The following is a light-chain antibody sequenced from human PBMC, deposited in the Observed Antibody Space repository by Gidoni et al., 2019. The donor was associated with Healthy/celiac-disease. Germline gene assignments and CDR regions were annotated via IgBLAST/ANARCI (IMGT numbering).Light chain of an antibody. J-gene: IGKJ3*01. CDR1: HSISSY. Sequence: DIQLTQSPSSLFASVGDRVTITCRASHSISSYFNWYQQKPGKAPKLLIYAASSLQSGVPSRFSGSGSGTDFTLTISRLQPEDFATYYCQQSYSTLLFTFGPGTKVEIK. CDR2: AAS. V-gene: IGKV1-39*01. CDR3: QQSYSTLLFT.